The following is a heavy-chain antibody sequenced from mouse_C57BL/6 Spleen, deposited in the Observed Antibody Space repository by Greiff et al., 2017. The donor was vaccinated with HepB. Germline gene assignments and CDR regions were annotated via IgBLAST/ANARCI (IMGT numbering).Heavy chain of an antibody. CDR1: GFSFNTYA. V-gene: IGHV10-1*01. CDR3: VRDSSGLFDY. J-gene: IGHJ2*01. Sequence: EVKLVESGGGLVQPKGSLKLSCAASGFSFNTYAMNWVRQAPGKGLEWVARIRSKSNNYATYYADSVKDRFTISRDDSESMLYLQMNNLKTEDTAMYYCVRDSSGLFDYWGQGTTLTVSS. CDR2: IRSKSNNYAT. D-gene: IGHD3-2*02.